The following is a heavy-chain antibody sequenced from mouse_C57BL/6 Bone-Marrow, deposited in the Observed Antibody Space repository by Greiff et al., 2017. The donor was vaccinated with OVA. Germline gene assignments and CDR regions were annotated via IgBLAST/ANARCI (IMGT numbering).Heavy chain of an antibody. CDR3: ASGPFITTVAFMDY. Sequence: VQLQQSVAELVRPGASVTLSCTASGFNINNTYMHWVKQRPEQGLEWIGRIDPANGNTKYAPKFQGKATITADTSSNTAYLQLSSLTSEDTAIYYCASGPFITTVAFMDYWGQGTSVTVSS. CDR1: GFNINNTY. J-gene: IGHJ4*01. D-gene: IGHD1-1*01. CDR2: IDPANGNT. V-gene: IGHV14-3*01.